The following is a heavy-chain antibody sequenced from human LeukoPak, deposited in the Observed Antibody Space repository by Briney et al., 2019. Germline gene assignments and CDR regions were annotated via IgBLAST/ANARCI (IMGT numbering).Heavy chain of an antibody. CDR1: GGTFNSYA. J-gene: IGHJ4*02. CDR3: ARDGFLGYSYGYFDY. CDR2: IIPILGIA. Sequence: ASVKVSCKASGGTFNSYAISWVRQAPGQGLEWMGRIIPILGIANYAQKFQGRVTITADKSTSTAYMELSSLRSEDTAVYYCARDGFLGYSYGYFDYWGQGTLVTVSS. V-gene: IGHV1-69*04. D-gene: IGHD5-18*01.